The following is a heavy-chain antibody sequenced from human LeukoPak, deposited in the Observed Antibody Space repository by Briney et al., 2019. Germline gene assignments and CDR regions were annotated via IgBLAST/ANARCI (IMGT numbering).Heavy chain of an antibody. J-gene: IGHJ1*01. Sequence: ESGPTLVKPPQTLTLTCTFSGFSLSTSGVGVGWIRQPPGKALEWLAFIFWDDDKRYSPSLKSRLTITKDTSKNQVVLTMTNLDPVDTATYYCAHRPHYSGSGSYSFQHWGQGTLVTVSS. V-gene: IGHV2-5*02. CDR2: IFWDDDK. CDR3: AHRPHYSGSGSYSFQH. CDR1: GFSLSTSGVG. D-gene: IGHD3-10*01.